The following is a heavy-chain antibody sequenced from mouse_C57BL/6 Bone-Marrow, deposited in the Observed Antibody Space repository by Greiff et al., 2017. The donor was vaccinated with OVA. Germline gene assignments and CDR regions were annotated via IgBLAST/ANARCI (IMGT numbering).Heavy chain of an antibody. CDR1: GYTFTSYW. D-gene: IGHD2-5*01. Sequence: VQLQQPGAELVRPGTSVKLSCKASGYTFTSYWMHWVKQRPGQGLEWIGVIDPSDSYTNYNQQFKGKATLTVETSSSTAYMQLSSLTAEDAAVDYCARTGSNYAWFAYWGQGTLVTVSA. CDR3: ARTGSNYAWFAY. V-gene: IGHV1-59*01. CDR2: IDPSDSYT. J-gene: IGHJ3*01.